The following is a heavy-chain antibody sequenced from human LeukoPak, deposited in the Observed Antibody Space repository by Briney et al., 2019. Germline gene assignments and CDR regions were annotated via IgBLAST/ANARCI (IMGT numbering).Heavy chain of an antibody. CDR1: GGTFSSYA. CDR2: IIPILGIA. J-gene: IGHJ4*02. CDR3: ARGLREYYYDSSGYQPDY. V-gene: IGHV1-69*04. Sequence: SVKVSCKASGGTFSSYAISWVRQAPGQGLEWMGRIIPILGIANYAQKFQGRVTITADKSTSTAYMELSSLRSEDTAVYYCARGLREYYYDSSGYQPDYWGQGTLVTVSS. D-gene: IGHD3-22*01.